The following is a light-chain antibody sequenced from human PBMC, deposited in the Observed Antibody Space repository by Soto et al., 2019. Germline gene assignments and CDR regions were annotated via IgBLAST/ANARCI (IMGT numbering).Light chain of an antibody. Sequence: DIQMTQSPSTLSASVGDRVTITCRASQSLSSCLAWCQQKPGKAPKLLIYDASSLDSGVPSRFSGSGSGTDFTLTISSLQPDDFAAYYCQQRTIYSRTFGQGTKVEVK. J-gene: IGKJ1*01. CDR3: QQRTIYSRT. CDR1: QSLSSC. CDR2: DAS. V-gene: IGKV1-5*01.